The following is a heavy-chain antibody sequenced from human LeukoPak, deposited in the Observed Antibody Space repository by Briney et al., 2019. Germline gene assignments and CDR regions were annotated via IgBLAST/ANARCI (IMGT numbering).Heavy chain of an antibody. Sequence: GESLKISCKGSGYSFTSYWIGWVRQMPGKGLEWMGIIYPGDSDTRYSPSFQGPVTISADKSISTAYLQWSSLKASDTAMYYCARLVTVTTGAYWYFDLWGRGTLVTVSS. V-gene: IGHV5-51*01. CDR3: ARLVTVTTGAYWYFDL. D-gene: IGHD4-17*01. J-gene: IGHJ2*01. CDR2: IYPGDSDT. CDR1: GYSFTSYW.